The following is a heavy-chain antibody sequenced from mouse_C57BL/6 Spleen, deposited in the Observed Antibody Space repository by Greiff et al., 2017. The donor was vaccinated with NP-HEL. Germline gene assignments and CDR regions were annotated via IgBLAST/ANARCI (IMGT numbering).Heavy chain of an antibody. CDR3: ARRSNYPYYYAMDY. V-gene: IGHV5-6*02. J-gene: IGHJ4*01. D-gene: IGHD2-5*01. Sequence: EVMLVESGGDLVKPGGSLKLSCAASGFTFSSYGMSWVRQTPDKRLEWVATISSGGSYTYYPDSVKGRFTISRDNAKNTLYLQMSSLKSEDTAMYYCARRSNYPYYYAMDYWGQGTSVTVSS. CDR1: GFTFSSYG. CDR2: ISSGGSYT.